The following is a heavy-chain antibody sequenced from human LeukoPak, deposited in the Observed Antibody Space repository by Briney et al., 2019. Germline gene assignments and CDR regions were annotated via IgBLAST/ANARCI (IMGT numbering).Heavy chain of an antibody. CDR2: IYSGGST. V-gene: IGHV3-53*01. D-gene: IGHD5-24*01. Sequence: GGSLRLSCAASGFIVSSNYMNWDRQAPGKGLEWVSVIYSGGSTHYADSVKGRFTISRDNAKNTVYLQTNSLRAEDTAVYYCARAERWLQLNSWGQGTLVTVSS. J-gene: IGHJ4*02. CDR1: GFIVSSNY. CDR3: ARAERWLQLNS.